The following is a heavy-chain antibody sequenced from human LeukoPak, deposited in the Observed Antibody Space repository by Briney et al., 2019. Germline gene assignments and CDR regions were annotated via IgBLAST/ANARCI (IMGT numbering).Heavy chain of an antibody. CDR3: TTDADWGADFDY. V-gene: IGHV3-15*01. CDR1: GFTFSNAW. J-gene: IGHJ4*02. D-gene: IGHD7-27*01. Sequence: PGGSLRLSCAASGFTFSNAWMSWVRQAPGKGLEWVGRIKSKTDGGTTDHAAPVKGRFTISRDDSKNTLYLQMNSLKTEDTAVYYCTTDADWGADFDYWGQGTLVTVSS. CDR2: IKSKTDGGTT.